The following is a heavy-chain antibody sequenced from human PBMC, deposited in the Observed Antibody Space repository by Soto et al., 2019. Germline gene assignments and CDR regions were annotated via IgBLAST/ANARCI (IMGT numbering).Heavy chain of an antibody. CDR1: GGTFSSYA. V-gene: IGHV1-69*01. CDR2: IIPIFGTA. CDR3: ARRSCSSTSCYTYYYYYGMDV. J-gene: IGHJ6*02. Sequence: QVQVVQSGAEVKKPGSSVKVSCKASGGTFSSYAISWVRQAPGQGLEWMGGIIPIFGTANYAQKFQGRVTITADESTSTAYMELSSLRSEDTAVYYCARRSCSSTSCYTYYYYYGMDVWGQGTTVTVSS. D-gene: IGHD2-2*02.